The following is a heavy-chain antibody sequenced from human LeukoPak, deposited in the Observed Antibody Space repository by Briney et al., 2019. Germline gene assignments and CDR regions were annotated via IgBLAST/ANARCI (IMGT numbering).Heavy chain of an antibody. V-gene: IGHV4-59*08. CDR2: IYYSGST. Sequence: SETLSLTCTVSGGSISSYYWSWIRQPPGKGLEWIGYIYYSGSTNYNPSLKSRVTISVDTSKNQFSLKLSSVTAADTAVYYCARRRGPVDAFDIWGQGTMVTVSS. CDR3: ARRRGPVDAFDI. CDR1: GGSISSYY. J-gene: IGHJ3*02.